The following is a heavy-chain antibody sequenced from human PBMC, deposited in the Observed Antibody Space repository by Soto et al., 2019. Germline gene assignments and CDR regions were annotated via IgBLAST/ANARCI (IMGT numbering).Heavy chain of an antibody. Sequence: GASVKVSCKASGYTFTSYGISWVRQAPGQGLEWMGWISAYNGNTNYAQKLQGRVTMTTDTSTSTAYMELRSLRSDDTAVYYCARAESIAAPVGWFDPWGQGTLVTVSS. CDR3: ARAESIAAPVGWFDP. V-gene: IGHV1-18*04. CDR1: GYTFTSYG. CDR2: ISAYNGNT. J-gene: IGHJ5*02. D-gene: IGHD6-6*01.